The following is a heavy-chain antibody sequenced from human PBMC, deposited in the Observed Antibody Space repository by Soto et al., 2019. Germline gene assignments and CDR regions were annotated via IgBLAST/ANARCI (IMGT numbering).Heavy chain of an antibody. CDR1: GFTFSSYS. J-gene: IGHJ4*02. CDR3: AREREGFLEWLLSDFDY. Sequence: EVQLVESGGGLVKPGGSLRLSCAASGFTFSSYSMNWVRQAPGKGLEWVSSISSSSSYIYYADSVKGRFTISRDNAKNSLYLQMNSLRAEDTAVYYCAREREGFLEWLLSDFDYWGQGTLVTVSS. CDR2: ISSSSSYI. V-gene: IGHV3-21*01. D-gene: IGHD3-3*01.